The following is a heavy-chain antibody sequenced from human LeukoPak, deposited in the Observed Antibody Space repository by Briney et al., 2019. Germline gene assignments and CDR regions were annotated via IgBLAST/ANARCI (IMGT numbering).Heavy chain of an antibody. D-gene: IGHD6-13*01. CDR1: GFTFSSYA. CDR2: ISGTSSYT. J-gene: IGHJ4*02. V-gene: IGHV3-21*01. Sequence: GGSLRLSCTASGFTFSSYAMNWVRQAPGKGLEWVSYISGTSSYTTYADSVKGRFTISRDNAKNSLYLQMNSLRGEDTAVYYCARLGSIAAAGAPDYWGQGTLVTVSS. CDR3: ARLGSIAAAGAPDY.